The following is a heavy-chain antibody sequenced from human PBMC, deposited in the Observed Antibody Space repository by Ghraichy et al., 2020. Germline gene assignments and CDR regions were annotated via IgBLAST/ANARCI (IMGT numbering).Heavy chain of an antibody. D-gene: IGHD2-15*01. CDR2: ISGSGRNT. CDR1: GFTFSSYA. V-gene: IGHV3-23*01. Sequence: GGSLRLSCAASGFTFSSYAMSWVRQAPGKGLEWVSTISGSGRNTFYADSVKGRFTISRHSPKNTLYLQMNRLRAEDTAVYYCAREPRYCGSGSCPFDYWGQGTRVTVSS. J-gene: IGHJ4*02. CDR3: AREPRYCGSGSCPFDY.